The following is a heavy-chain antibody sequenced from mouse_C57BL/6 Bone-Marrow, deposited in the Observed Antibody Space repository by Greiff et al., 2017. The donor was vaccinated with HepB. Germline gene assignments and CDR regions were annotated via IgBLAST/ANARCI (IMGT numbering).Heavy chain of an antibody. Sequence: EVKLVESGGGLVKPGGSLKLSCAASGFTFSSYAMSWVRQTPEKRLGWVATISDGGSYTYYPDNVKGRFTISRDNAKNNLYLQMSHLKSEDTAMYYCARSYWAMDYWGQGTSVTVSS. D-gene: IGHD2-10*01. CDR2: ISDGGSYT. V-gene: IGHV5-4*03. J-gene: IGHJ4*01. CDR1: GFTFSSYA. CDR3: ARSYWAMDY.